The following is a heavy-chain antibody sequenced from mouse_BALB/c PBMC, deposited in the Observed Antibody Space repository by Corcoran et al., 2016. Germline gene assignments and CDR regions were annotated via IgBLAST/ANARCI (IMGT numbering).Heavy chain of an antibody. CDR2: INPNNGGP. J-gene: IGHJ1*01. CDR3: ARDRYWYSDV. V-gene: IGHV1-26*01. D-gene: IGHD2-14*01. Sequence: EVHLQQHGPERVKTGASAKMSSQASGYTFTDYYMKWVKQSNGKSLAWIRDINPNNGGPSDNQTFKGKATLTVDKASSTAYRQLISLTAEDSAVYYCARDRYWYSDVWGAGTTVTVSS. CDR1: GYTFTDYY.